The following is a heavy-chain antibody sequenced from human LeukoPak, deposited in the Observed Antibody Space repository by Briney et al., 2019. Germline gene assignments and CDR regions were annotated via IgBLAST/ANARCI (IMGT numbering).Heavy chain of an antibody. J-gene: IGHJ4*02. CDR3: AKGRQLVLYYFDY. V-gene: IGHV3-23*01. CDR2: IRPTGDNT. CDR1: GFTFTSYD. Sequence: GRALRLSCAASGFTFTSYDMTWVRQAPGRGLEWVSSIRPTGDNTYYGDSLKGRFTISRDNFKNTLYLQVNSVRAEDTAVYYCAKGRQLVLYYFDYWGQGTLVTVSS. D-gene: IGHD6-13*01.